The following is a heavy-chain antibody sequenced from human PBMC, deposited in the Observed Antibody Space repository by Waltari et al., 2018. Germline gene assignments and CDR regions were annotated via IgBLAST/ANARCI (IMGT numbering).Heavy chain of an antibody. V-gene: IGHV4-34*11. CDR1: GGSFSGYY. CDR2: IYYSGST. CDR3: ARAPGATIGWNAFDI. D-gene: IGHD1-1*01. J-gene: IGHJ3*02. Sequence: QVQLQQWGAGLLKPSETLSLTCAVYGGSFSGYYWSWIRQPPGKGLEWIGYIYYSGSTNYNPSLKSRVTISVDTSKNQFSLKLSSVTAADTAVYYCARAPGATIGWNAFDIWGQGTMVTVSS.